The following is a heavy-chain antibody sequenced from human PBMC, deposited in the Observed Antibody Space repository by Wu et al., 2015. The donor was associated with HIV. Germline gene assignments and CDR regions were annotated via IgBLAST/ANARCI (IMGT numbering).Heavy chain of an antibody. Sequence: QVQLVQSGAEVKKPGASVKVSCKASGYTFTGYYMHWVRQAPGQGLEWMGWINPNSGGTNYAQKFQGRVTMTRDTSISTAYMELSRLRSDDTAVYYCARDSPSIVGATDAFDIWGQGTMVTVSS. CDR2: INPNSGGT. D-gene: IGHD1-26*01. J-gene: IGHJ3*02. CDR1: GYTFTGYY. V-gene: IGHV1-2*02. CDR3: ARDSPSIVGATDAFDI.